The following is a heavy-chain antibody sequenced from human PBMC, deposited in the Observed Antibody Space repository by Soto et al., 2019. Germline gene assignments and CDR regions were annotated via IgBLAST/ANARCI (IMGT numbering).Heavy chain of an antibody. CDR3: ATAAGSAVVAFDI. D-gene: IGHD3-10*01. V-gene: IGHV3-30-3*01. CDR2: ISYDGSNR. CDR1: GFTFSSYG. Sequence: GALRLSCAASGFTFSSYGVHWVRQAPGKGLEWVTVISYDGSNRYYADSVKGRFTISGDNAKTTLYLQMNSLRAEDTAVYYCATAAGSAVVAFDIRGQGTMVTVSS. J-gene: IGHJ3*02.